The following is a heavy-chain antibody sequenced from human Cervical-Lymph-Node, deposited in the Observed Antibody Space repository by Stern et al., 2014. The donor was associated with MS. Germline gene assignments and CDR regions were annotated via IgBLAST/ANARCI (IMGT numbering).Heavy chain of an antibody. CDR1: GYIFTSYG. CDR2: ISAYNGNT. CDR3: ARTQGSVFGVVISTYGMDV. J-gene: IGHJ6*02. V-gene: IGHV1-18*01. Sequence: VQLVESGAELKKPGASVKVSCKASGYIFTSYGVTWVRQAPGQGLEWMGWISAYNGNTTYAQKFQGRVSMTTDTSTTTAYLDQGSLTSDDTAAYYCARTQGSVFGVVISTYGMDVWGQGTTVTVSS. D-gene: IGHD3-3*01.